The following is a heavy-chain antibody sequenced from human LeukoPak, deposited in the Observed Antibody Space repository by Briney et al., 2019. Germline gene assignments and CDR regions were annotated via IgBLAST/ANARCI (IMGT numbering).Heavy chain of an antibody. CDR2: INHSGST. D-gene: IGHD6-6*01. J-gene: IGHJ3*02. CDR3: ARGAARPLRAGAFDI. CDR1: GGSFSGYY. V-gene: IGHV4-34*01. Sequence: SEPLSLTCAVYGGSFSGYYWSWIRQPPGKGLEWIGEINHSGSTNYNPSLKSRVTISVDTSKNQFSLKLSSVIAADTAVYYCARGAARPLRAGAFDIWGQGTMVTVSS.